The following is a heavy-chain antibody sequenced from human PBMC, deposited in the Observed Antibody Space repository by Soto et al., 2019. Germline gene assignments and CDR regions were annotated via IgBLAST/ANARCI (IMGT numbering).Heavy chain of an antibody. Sequence: PSETLSLTCTVSGGSISSYYWSWIRQPPGKGLEWIGYIYYSGSTNYNPSLKSRVTISVDTSKNQFSLKLGSVTAADTAVYYCARRYGDCFDYWGQGTLVTVSS. CDR2: IYYSGST. J-gene: IGHJ4*02. D-gene: IGHD4-17*01. CDR3: ARRYGDCFDY. V-gene: IGHV4-59*08. CDR1: GGSISSYY.